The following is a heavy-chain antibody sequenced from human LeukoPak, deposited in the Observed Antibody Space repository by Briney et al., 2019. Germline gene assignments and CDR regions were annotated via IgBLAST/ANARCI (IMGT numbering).Heavy chain of an antibody. J-gene: IGHJ4*02. D-gene: IGHD4-17*01. Sequence: GGSLRLSCAASGFTFGDYSMHWVRQAPGKGLEWVSSISSGSSYIYYTDSVRGRFTISRDNAKSSLYLQVNSLRAEDTAIYYCARDFYGDYYFDYWGQGTLVTVSS. CDR2: ISSGSSYI. V-gene: IGHV3-21*01. CDR1: GFTFGDYS. CDR3: ARDFYGDYYFDY.